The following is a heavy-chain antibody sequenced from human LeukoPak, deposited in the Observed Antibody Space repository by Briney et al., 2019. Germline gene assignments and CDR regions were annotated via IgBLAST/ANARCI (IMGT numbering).Heavy chain of an antibody. J-gene: IGHJ6*02. Sequence: SETLSLTCTVSGGSISTFYWSWLRQPPGKGLEWIGYIYYSGSTNYNPSLKSRVTVSVDTSKNQFSLRLSSVTAADTAVYYCAREDPQTTVPEGLDVWGQGTTVTVSS. CDR2: IYYSGST. CDR1: GGSISTFY. D-gene: IGHD4-17*01. V-gene: IGHV4-59*01. CDR3: AREDPQTTVPEGLDV.